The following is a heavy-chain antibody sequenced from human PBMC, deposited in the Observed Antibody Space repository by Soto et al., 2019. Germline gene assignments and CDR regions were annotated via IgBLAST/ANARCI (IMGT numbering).Heavy chain of an antibody. CDR3: ARGAYCSGGSCYQSDY. CDR2: INPNSGGT. Sequence: QVQLVQSGAEVKKPGASVKVSCKASGYTFTGYYMHWVRQAPGQGLEWMGWINPNSGGTNYAQKFQGWVTMTRDTSISTAYMELSRLRSDDTAGYYCARGAYCSGGSCYQSDYWGQGTLVTVSS. J-gene: IGHJ4*02. D-gene: IGHD2-15*01. CDR1: GYTFTGYY. V-gene: IGHV1-2*04.